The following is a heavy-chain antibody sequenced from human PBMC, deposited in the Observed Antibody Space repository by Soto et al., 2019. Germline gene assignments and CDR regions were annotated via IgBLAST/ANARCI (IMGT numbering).Heavy chain of an antibody. V-gene: IGHV1-18*01. Sequence: ASVKVSCKASGYTCTNYGISGVRRSRSQGLEWMGWISAYNGNTNYAQKLQGRVTMTTDTSTSTAYMELRSLRSDDTAVYYCARGGTYSSSWYGWFDPWGQGTLVTVSS. D-gene: IGHD6-13*01. CDR1: GYTCTNYG. J-gene: IGHJ5*02. CDR3: ARGGTYSSSWYGWFDP. CDR2: ISAYNGNT.